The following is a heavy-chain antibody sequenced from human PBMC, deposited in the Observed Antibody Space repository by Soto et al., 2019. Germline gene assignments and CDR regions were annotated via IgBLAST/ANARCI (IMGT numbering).Heavy chain of an antibody. D-gene: IGHD1-1*01. CDR1: GGSISSSTYY. CDR3: AREQEGAIGTTAVDY. CDR2: IYSGGST. Sequence: ETLSLTCTVSGGSISSSTYYWGWIRQSPGKGLEWVSVIYSGGSTYYADSVKGRFTISRDNSKNTLYLQMNSLRAEDTAVYYCAREQEGAIGTTAVDYWGQGILVTVSS. V-gene: IGHV3-53*01. J-gene: IGHJ4*02.